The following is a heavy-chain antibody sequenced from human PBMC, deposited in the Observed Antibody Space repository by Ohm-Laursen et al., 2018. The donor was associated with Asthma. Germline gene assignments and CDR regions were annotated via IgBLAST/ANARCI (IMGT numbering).Heavy chain of an antibody. Sequence: SLRLSCAASGFSFRSYAMHWVRQAPGKGLEWVSAISGSGGSTYYADSVKGRFTISRDNSKNTLYLQMNSLRAEDTAVYYCAKDDVGPDYWGQGTLVTVSS. CDR2: ISGSGGST. V-gene: IGHV3-23*01. CDR1: GFSFRSYA. CDR3: AKDDVGPDY. J-gene: IGHJ4*02.